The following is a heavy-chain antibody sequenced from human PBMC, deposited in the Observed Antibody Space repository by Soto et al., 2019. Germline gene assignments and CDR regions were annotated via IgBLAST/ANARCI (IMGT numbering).Heavy chain of an antibody. J-gene: IGHJ4*02. CDR3: ARLQRGDATSVH. CDR2: IYYSGST. Sequence: PSETLSLTCTVSGGSISTYYWNWIRQPPGKGLEWIGYIYYSGSTNHNPSLKSRVTMSVDTSKNQFSLNLSSVTAADTAVYYCARLQRGDATSVHWGQGILVTVS. CDR1: GGSISTYY. D-gene: IGHD2-21*02. V-gene: IGHV4-59*08.